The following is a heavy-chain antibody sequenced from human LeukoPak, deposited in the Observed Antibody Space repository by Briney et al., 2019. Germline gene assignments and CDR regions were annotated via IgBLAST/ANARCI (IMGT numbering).Heavy chain of an antibody. D-gene: IGHD2/OR15-2a*01. V-gene: IGHV1-2*02. CDR1: GYTFTGYY. CDR3: ARPLGSLKEYWWFDP. Sequence: EASVKVSCKASGYTFTGYYMHWVRQAPGQGLEWMGWINPNSGGTNYAQQFQGRVTMTRDTSISTAYMELSRLRSDDTAVYYCARPLGSLKEYWWFDPWGQGTLVTVSS. J-gene: IGHJ5*02. CDR2: INPNSGGT.